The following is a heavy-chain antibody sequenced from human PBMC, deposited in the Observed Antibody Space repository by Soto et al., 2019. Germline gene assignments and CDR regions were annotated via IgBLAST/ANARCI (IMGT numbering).Heavy chain of an antibody. Sequence: VASVKVSCKASGYTFTSYGISWVRQAPGQGLEWMGWISAYNGNTNYAQKLQGRVTMTTDTSTSTAYMELRSLRSDDTAVYYCARDPSGSGSFWDYYGMDVWGQGTTVTVSS. V-gene: IGHV1-18*01. CDR1: GYTFTSYG. J-gene: IGHJ6*02. CDR3: ARDPSGSGSFWDYYGMDV. CDR2: ISAYNGNT. D-gene: IGHD3-10*01.